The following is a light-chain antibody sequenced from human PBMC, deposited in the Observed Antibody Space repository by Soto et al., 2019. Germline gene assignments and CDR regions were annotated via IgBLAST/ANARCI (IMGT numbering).Light chain of an antibody. V-gene: IGLV2-14*02. CDR1: SSDVGAYNL. Sequence: QSVLTQPASVSGSPGQSITISCTGTSSDVGAYNLVSWYQHHPGKAPKLMIYEVSNRPSGVSNRFSGSKSGNTASLTISGLQAEDEADYYCSSYTNSGVFGTGTKVTVL. CDR3: SSYTNSGV. CDR2: EVS. J-gene: IGLJ1*01.